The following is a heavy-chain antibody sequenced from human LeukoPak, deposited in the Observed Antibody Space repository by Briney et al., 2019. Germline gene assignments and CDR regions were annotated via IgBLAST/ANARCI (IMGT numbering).Heavy chain of an antibody. V-gene: IGHV4-59*01. CDR1: GGSISSYY. Sequence: SETPSLTCTVSGGSISSYYWSWIRQPPGKGLEWIGYIYYSGSTNYNPSLKCRVTISVDTSKNQFSLKLSSVTAADTAVYYCARYLDYGDLYYFDYWGQGTLVTVSS. CDR2: IYYSGST. D-gene: IGHD4-17*01. CDR3: ARYLDYGDLYYFDY. J-gene: IGHJ4*02.